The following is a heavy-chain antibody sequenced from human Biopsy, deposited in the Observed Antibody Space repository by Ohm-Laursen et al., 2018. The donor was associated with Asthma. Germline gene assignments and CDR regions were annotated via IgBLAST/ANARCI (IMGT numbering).Heavy chain of an antibody. D-gene: IGHD4-23*01. CDR2: IYSGGGT. V-gene: IGHV3-53*01. CDR3: ARAYGGSFFSGSFDI. CDR1: GFTDSTNG. Sequence: GSLRLSCAAPGFTDSTNGMRWVRQPPGKGLEWVSVIYSGGGTYYADSVLGRVTISRDNSQHTLSLQMNSLRAEDTAVYYCARAYGGSFFSGSFDIWGQGTMVTVSS. J-gene: IGHJ3*02.